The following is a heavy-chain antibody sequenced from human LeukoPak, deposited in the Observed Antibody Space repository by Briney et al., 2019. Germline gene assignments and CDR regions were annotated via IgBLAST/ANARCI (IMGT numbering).Heavy chain of an antibody. V-gene: IGHV4-39*01. CDR3: ARLHTTVPPRD. CDR2: IYYSGST. Sequence: SETLSLTCTVSGGSISRSNYYWGWIRQPPGKGLEWIGSIYYSGSTYYNSSLQSRVTISVDTSKDQFSLKLSSVTAADTAAYYCARLHTTVPPRDWGQGTLVTVSS. J-gene: IGHJ4*02. D-gene: IGHD1-1*01. CDR1: GGSISRSNYY.